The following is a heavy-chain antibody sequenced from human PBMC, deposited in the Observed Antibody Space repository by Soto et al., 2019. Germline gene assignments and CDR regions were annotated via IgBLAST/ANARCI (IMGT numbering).Heavy chain of an antibody. CDR3: ARDHLILPAHDFFYGSDV. D-gene: IGHD2-21*02. J-gene: IGHJ6*02. Sequence: EVQLVESGGGSVQPGGSLTLSCVASGLSFGDYGMNWVRQAPGQGLEWIAYITGTSYTIDYADSVKGRFTISRDNGKNSLYLQLNNLRAEDTAVYYCARDHLILPAHDFFYGSDVWGRGATVTVSS. CDR1: GLSFGDYG. V-gene: IGHV3-48*01. CDR2: ITGTSYTI.